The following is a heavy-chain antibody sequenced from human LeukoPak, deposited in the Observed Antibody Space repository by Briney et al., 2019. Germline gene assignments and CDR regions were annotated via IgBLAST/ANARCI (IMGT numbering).Heavy chain of an antibody. CDR2: ISAYNGNT. V-gene: IGHV1-18*01. D-gene: IGHD3-9*01. J-gene: IGHJ5*02. CDR1: GYTFTSYG. Sequence: ASVKVSCKASGYTFTSYGISWVRQAPGQGLEWMGWISAYNGNTNCAQKLQGRVTMTTDTSTSTAYMELRSLRSDDPAVYYCARINYDILTGPSDPWGQGTLVTVSS. CDR3: ARINYDILTGPSDP.